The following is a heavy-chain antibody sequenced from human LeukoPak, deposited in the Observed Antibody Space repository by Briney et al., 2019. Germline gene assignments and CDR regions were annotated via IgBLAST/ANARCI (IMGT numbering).Heavy chain of an antibody. Sequence: GGSLRLSCAASGFTFSSYAMSWVRQAPGKGLEWVSGISSSGSGGSTYYADSVKGRFTISKDNSKNTLYLQINSVRAEDTAVYYCAKDVNRYYYDSSGLQDAFDIWGQGTMVTVSS. CDR1: GFTFSSYA. J-gene: IGHJ3*02. V-gene: IGHV3-23*01. CDR3: AKDVNRYYYDSSGLQDAFDI. D-gene: IGHD3-22*01. CDR2: ISSSGSGGST.